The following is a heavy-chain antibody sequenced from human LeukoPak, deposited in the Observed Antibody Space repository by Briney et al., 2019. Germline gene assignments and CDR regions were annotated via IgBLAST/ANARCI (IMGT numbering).Heavy chain of an antibody. CDR2: ISSNGGST. J-gene: IGHJ2*01. Sequence: GGSLRLSCSASASVFSRLTMNWFRQSPGKGLEYVSAISSNGGSTYYANSVKGRFTISRDNSKNTLYLQMGSLRAEDMAVYYCASLYNLWGRGTLVTVSS. CDR1: ASVFSRLT. D-gene: IGHD1-14*01. V-gene: IGHV3-64*01. CDR3: ASLYNL.